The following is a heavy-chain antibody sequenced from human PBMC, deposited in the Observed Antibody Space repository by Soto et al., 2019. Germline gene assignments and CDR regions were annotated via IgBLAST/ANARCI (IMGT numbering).Heavy chain of an antibody. V-gene: IGHV4-34*01. Sequence: SETLSLTCAVYGGSFSGYYWSWIRQPPGKGLEWIGEINHSGSTNYNPSLKSRVTISVDTSKNQFSLKLSSVTAADTAVYYCASGRYQLLYYYYYGMDVWGQGTTVTVSS. CDR2: INHSGST. CDR1: GGSFSGYY. J-gene: IGHJ6*02. CDR3: ASGRYQLLYYYYYGMDV. D-gene: IGHD2-2*01.